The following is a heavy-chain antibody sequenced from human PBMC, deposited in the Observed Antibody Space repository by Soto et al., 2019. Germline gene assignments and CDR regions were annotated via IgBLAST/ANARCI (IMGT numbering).Heavy chain of an antibody. D-gene: IGHD3-22*01. J-gene: IGHJ3*02. Sequence: EVQLVESGGGLVQPGGSLRLSCAASGFTFSSYDMHWVRQATGRGLEWVSAIGTAGDTYYPGSVKGRFTISRENAKNSLYLQMNSLRAEDTAVYYCARGQPPYYYDSSDAFDIWGQGTMVTVSS. CDR2: IGTAGDT. V-gene: IGHV3-13*01. CDR1: GFTFSSYD. CDR3: ARGQPPYYYDSSDAFDI.